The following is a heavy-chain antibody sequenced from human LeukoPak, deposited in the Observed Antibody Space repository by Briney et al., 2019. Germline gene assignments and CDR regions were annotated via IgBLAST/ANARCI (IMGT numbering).Heavy chain of an antibody. CDR3: AKDEDYGDYVLSY. J-gene: IGHJ4*02. D-gene: IGHD4-17*01. CDR2: ISYDGSNK. Sequence: PGRSLRLSCAASGXTFSDYGMHWVRQAPGKGLEWVAVISYDGSNKYSADSVKGRFTISRDNSKNTLYLQMNSLRAEDTAVYYCAKDEDYGDYVLSYWGQGTLVTVSS. CDR1: GXTFSDYG. V-gene: IGHV3-30*18.